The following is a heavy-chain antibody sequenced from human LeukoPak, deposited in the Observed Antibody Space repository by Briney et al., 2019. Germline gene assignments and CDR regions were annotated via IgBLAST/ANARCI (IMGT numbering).Heavy chain of an antibody. J-gene: IGHJ4*01. CDR2: ISAYNGNT. D-gene: IGHD6-19*01. CDR1: GYTLTSYG. V-gene: IGHV1-18*01. CDR3: ARFGYSSGWYDFDY. Sequence: ASVKVSCKASGYTLTSYGISWVRQAPGQGLEGMGWISAYNGNTNYAHKLQGRVTMTTDTSKSTAYMELRSLSSDDTAVYYCARFGYSSGWYDFDYWGQGTLVTVSS.